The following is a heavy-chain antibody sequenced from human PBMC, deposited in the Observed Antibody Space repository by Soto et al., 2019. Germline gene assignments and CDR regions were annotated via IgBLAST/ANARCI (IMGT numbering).Heavy chain of an antibody. J-gene: IGHJ6*02. CDR3: AREVFCSSSSCQVRYGMDV. D-gene: IGHD2-2*01. V-gene: IGHV3-53*01. Sequence: GGSLRLSCAPSGLTVSSHYMSWVRQAPGKGLEWVSVINSGGSTYYADSVKGRFTISRDPSRNTLYLQMNSLRVEDTAVYYCAREVFCSSSSCQVRYGMDVWGQGTTVTVSS. CDR1: GLTVSSHY. CDR2: INSGGST.